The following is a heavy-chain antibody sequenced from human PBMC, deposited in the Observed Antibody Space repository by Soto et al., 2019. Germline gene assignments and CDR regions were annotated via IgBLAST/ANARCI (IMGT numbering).Heavy chain of an antibody. CDR2: IGSDGST. V-gene: IGHV3-23*01. CDR3: AKDPYKHRFDS. J-gene: IGHJ4*02. Sequence: EVQLLESGGDFVPPGGSLRLSCAASGFPFSRHAMAWVRRAAGRGLEWVATIGSDGSTYHAESVKGRFSISRDNYGNMLHLQLNSLRVEDTGIYYCAKDPYKHRFDSWGQGTLVTVSS. D-gene: IGHD1-1*01. CDR1: GFPFSRHA.